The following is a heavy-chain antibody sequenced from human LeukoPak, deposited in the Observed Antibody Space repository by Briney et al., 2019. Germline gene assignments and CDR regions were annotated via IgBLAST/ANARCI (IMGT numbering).Heavy chain of an antibody. D-gene: IGHD5-12*01. CDR1: VYTFTYYY. CDR3: ARGHDVAPSFDY. J-gene: IGHJ4*02. CDR2: ISERGGT. V-gene: IGHV1-2*02. Sequence: ASVSVSFMPSVYTFTYYYMVWVRQAPGQGLEWLGWISERGGTYYAQKFQGRVTMTRDTSIRTAYLELRSLTSDDTAVYYCARGHDVAPSFDYWGQGTLVTVSS.